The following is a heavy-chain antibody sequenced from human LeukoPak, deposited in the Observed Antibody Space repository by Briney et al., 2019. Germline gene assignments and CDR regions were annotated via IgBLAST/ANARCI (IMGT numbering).Heavy chain of an antibody. CDR3: AKDRGYEVVFDP. CDR1: GFIFSNYA. V-gene: IGHV3-43*02. Sequence: GGSLRLSCAASGFIFSNYAMHWVRQAPGKGLEWVSLISGDGDRTSYADSVKGRFTISRDNDKNSLYLQMNSLRIEDTALYYCAKDRGYEVVFDPWGQGTLVAVSS. J-gene: IGHJ5*02. CDR2: ISGDGDRT. D-gene: IGHD5-12*01.